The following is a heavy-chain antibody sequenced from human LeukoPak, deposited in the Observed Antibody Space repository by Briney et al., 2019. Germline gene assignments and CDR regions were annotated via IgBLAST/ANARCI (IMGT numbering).Heavy chain of an antibody. V-gene: IGHV3-48*03. CDR1: GFTFSSYE. J-gene: IGHJ4*02. D-gene: IGHD5-24*01. CDR3: ARGSWDGYSLRGFDY. Sequence: PGGSLRLSCAASGFTFSSYEMNWVRQAPGKGLEWVSYISSSGSTIYYADSVKGRFTIFRDNAKNSLYLQMNSLRAEDTAVYYCARGSWDGYSLRGFDYWGQGTLVTVSS. CDR2: ISSSGSTI.